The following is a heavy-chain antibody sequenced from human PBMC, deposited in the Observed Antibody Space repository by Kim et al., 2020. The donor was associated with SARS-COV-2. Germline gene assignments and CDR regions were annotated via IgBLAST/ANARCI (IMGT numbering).Heavy chain of an antibody. J-gene: IGHJ4*02. CDR3: AKDGTPVTAFDY. CDR1: GFTFSSYG. V-gene: IGHV3-33*06. Sequence: GGSLRLSCAASGFTFSSYGMHWVRQAPGKGLEWVAVIWYDGSNKYYAASVKGRFTISRDNSKNTLYLQMNSLRAEDTAVYYCAKDGTPVTAFDYWGQGTLVTVSS. CDR2: IWYDGSNK. D-gene: IGHD4-4*01.